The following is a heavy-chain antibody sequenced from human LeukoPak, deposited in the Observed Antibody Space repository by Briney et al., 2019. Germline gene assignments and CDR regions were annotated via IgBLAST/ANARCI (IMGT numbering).Heavy chain of an antibody. Sequence: GGSLRLSCAASGFTFSSYEMNWVRQAPGKGLGWVSYISSSGSTIYYADSVKGRFTISRDNAKNSLYLQMNSLRAEDTAVYYCARDRYCSGGSCRRYYYYGMDVWGQGTTVTVSS. D-gene: IGHD2-15*01. J-gene: IGHJ6*02. CDR3: ARDRYCSGGSCRRYYYYGMDV. CDR2: ISSSGSTI. V-gene: IGHV3-48*03. CDR1: GFTFSSYE.